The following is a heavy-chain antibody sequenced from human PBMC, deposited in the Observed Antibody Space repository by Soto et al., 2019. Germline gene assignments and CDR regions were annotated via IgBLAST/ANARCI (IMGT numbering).Heavy chain of an antibody. CDR1: GGSISSGDYY. D-gene: IGHD3-10*01. CDR2: IYYSGST. Sequence: ASETLSLTCIVSGGSISSGDYYWSWIRQPPGKGLEWIGYIYYSGSTYYSPSLKSRVTISIDTSKNQFSLKVSSVTAADTAVYYCARRRGSGSYYLNWFDPWGQGTLVTVSS. CDR3: ARRRGSGSYYLNWFDP. J-gene: IGHJ5*02. V-gene: IGHV4-30-4*01.